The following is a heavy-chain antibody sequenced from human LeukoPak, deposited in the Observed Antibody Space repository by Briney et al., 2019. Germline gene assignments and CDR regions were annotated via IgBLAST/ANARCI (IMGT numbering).Heavy chain of an antibody. D-gene: IGHD3-16*01. CDR3: ARDGTYTRSYYYYGMDV. Sequence: GGSLRLSCAASGFTVSNENINWVRQAPGKGLEWVSYISTSSDTIYYADSVMGRFTISRDNAKNSLYLQMNSLRAEDTAVYYCARDGTYTRSYYYYGMDVWGQGTTVTVSS. J-gene: IGHJ6*02. V-gene: IGHV3-48*04. CDR1: GFTVSNEN. CDR2: ISTSSDTI.